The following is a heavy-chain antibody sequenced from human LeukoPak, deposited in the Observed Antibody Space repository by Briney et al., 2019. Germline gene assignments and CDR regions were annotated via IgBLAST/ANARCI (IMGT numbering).Heavy chain of an antibody. CDR3: SREGRGWFGELSPSYYYSYMDV. CDR2: INPNSGGT. Sequence: GASVKVSCKASGYTFTGYYMHWVRQAPGQGLEWVGRINPNSGGTNYAQKFQGRVTMTRDTSISTAYMELSRLRSDDTAVYYCSREGRGWFGELSPSYYYSYMDVWGKGTTVTVSS. V-gene: IGHV1-2*06. J-gene: IGHJ6*03. CDR1: GYTFTGYY. D-gene: IGHD3-10*01.